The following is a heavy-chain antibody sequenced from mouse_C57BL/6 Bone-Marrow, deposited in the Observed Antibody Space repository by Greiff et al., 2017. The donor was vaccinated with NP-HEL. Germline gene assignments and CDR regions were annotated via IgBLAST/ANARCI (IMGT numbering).Heavy chain of an antibody. V-gene: IGHV5-12*01. J-gene: IGHJ4*01. CDR3: ARHRNFYYAMDY. Sequence: EVHLVESGGGLVQPGGSLKLSCAASGFTFSDYYMYWVRQTPEKRLEWVAYISNGGGSTYYPDTVKGRFTISRDNAKNTLYLQMSRLKSEDTAMYYCARHRNFYYAMDYWGQGTSVTVSS. CDR1: GFTFSDYY. CDR2: ISNGGGST.